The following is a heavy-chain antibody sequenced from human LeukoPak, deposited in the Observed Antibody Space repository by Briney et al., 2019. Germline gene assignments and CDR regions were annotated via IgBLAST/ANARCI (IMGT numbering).Heavy chain of an antibody. J-gene: IGHJ6*02. V-gene: IGHV3-30*18. D-gene: IGHD5-18*01. CDR1: GFTFSSYG. Sequence: GGSLRLSCAASGFTFSSYGMHWVRQAPGEGLEWVAVISYDGSNKYYANSVKGRFTISRDNSKNTLYLQMNSLRAEDTAVYYCAKGIWRYSYGYDYYGMDVWGQGTTVTVSS. CDR3: AKGIWRYSYGYDYYGMDV. CDR2: ISYDGSNK.